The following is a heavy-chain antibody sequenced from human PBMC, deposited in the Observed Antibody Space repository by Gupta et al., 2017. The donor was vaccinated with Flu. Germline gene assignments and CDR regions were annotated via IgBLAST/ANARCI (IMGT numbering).Heavy chain of an antibody. D-gene: IGHD6-6*01. J-gene: IGHJ6*02. V-gene: IGHV3-13*01. CDR2: SSSASDS. CDR3: ARARYSSASIDV. Sequence: WVRQATGKGLESISGSSSASDSYDPGAGKCRFTISKENDMKSLYLQINSLRAGDAAVYYWARARYSSASIDVWGQGTTVTVSS.